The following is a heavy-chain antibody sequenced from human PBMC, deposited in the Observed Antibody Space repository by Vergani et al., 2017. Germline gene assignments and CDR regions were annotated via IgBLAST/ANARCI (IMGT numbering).Heavy chain of an antibody. CDR1: GYTFTSYY. D-gene: IGHD6-13*01. J-gene: IGHJ3*02. CDR2: IIPIFGTA. Sequence: QVQLVQSGAEVKKPGASVKVSCKASGYTFTSYYMHWVRQAPGQGLEWMGGIIPIFGTANYAQKFQGRVTITADESTSTAYMELSSLRSEDTAVYYCARDQPAAGIDAFDIWGQGTMVTVSS. V-gene: IGHV1-69*01. CDR3: ARDQPAAGIDAFDI.